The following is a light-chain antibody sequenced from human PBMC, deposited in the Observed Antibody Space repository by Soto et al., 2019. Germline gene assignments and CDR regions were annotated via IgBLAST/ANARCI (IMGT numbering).Light chain of an antibody. CDR3: QKYGSSPGT. Sequence: DIVFTHAPVTLCLSQVEVATLSFTASQSVSSRYLAWYQQKPGQAPRLLIYGASSRATGIPDRFSGSGSGTDFTLTISRLEPEDFAVYYCQKYGSSPGTCGQGTKGDIK. V-gene: IGKV3-20*01. CDR1: QSVSSRY. J-gene: IGKJ1*01. CDR2: GAS.